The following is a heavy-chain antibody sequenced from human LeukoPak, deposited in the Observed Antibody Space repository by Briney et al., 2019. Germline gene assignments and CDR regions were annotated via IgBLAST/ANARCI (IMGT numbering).Heavy chain of an antibody. CDR1: GFTFSSYG. J-gene: IGHJ6*04. V-gene: IGHV3-30*18. CDR3: AKSRMDV. Sequence: PGGSLRLSCAASGFTFSSYGMHWVRQAPGKGLEWVAVISYDGSNKYYADSVKGRFTISRDNSKNTLYLQMNSPRAEDTAVYYCAKSRMDVWGKGTTVTVSS. CDR2: ISYDGSNK.